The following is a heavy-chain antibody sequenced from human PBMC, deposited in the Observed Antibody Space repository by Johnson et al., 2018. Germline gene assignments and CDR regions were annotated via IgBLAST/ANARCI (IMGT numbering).Heavy chain of an antibody. V-gene: IGHV3-30*18. D-gene: IGHD6-13*01. CDR3: AKDRSVRYSSRWSDAFDI. J-gene: IGHJ3*02. CDR1: GFIFSNYD. Sequence: QVQLVESGGGVVQPGRSLRLSCAASGFIFSNYDMHWVRQAPGKGLEWVAVISYDGSNKYYADSVKGRFTISRDNSKNTLYVQMDSLRAEDTAVYYCAKDRSVRYSSRWSDAFDIWGPGTMVTVSS. CDR2: ISYDGSNK.